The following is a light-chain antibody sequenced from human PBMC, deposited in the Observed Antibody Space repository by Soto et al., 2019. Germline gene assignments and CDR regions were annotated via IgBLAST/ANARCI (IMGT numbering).Light chain of an antibody. Sequence: ETVMTQSPATLSVSPGERVTLSCRASQSVSTNLAWYQQKPGQAPRLLIYGTSTRATGIPARFSGSGSGTVFTLPISSLQSEDFSVYYCQQYNNWPLTFGGGTRVEIK. CDR3: QQYNNWPLT. V-gene: IGKV3-15*01. CDR1: QSVSTN. J-gene: IGKJ4*01. CDR2: GTS.